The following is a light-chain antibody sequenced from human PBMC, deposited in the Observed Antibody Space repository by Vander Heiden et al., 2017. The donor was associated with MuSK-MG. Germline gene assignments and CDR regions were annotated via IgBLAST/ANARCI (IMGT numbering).Light chain of an antibody. V-gene: IGLV2-14*01. CDR3: SSYTRSSTLVV. J-gene: IGLJ2*01. CDR1: SSDVGGYNY. Sequence: QSALPQPASVSGSPGQSITISCTGTSSDVGGYNYVSWYQQYPGKAPKLLIYDVSNRPSGSSDRFSGSKSGNTASLTISGLQADDEADYYCSSYTRSSTLVVFGGGTKVTVL. CDR2: DVS.